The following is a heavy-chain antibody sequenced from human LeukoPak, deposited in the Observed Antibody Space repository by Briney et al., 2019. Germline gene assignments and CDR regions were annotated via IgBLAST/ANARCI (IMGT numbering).Heavy chain of an antibody. V-gene: IGHV1-46*01. J-gene: IGHJ6*02. Sequence: ASVKVSCKASGYTFTSYYMHWVRQAPGQGLEWMGIINPSGGSTSYAQKFQGRVTMTRDTSTSTAYMELSSLRSEDTAVYYCRSFSYYGMDVWGQGTTVTVSS. CDR1: GYTFTSYY. CDR2: INPSGGST. CDR3: RSFSYYGMDV.